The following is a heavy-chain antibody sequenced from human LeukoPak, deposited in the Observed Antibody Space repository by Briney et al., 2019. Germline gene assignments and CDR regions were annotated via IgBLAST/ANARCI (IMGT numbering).Heavy chain of an antibody. CDR3: ARGGALLLGYCSGGPCYSVDY. CDR2: ISAHNGNT. J-gene: IGHJ4*02. CDR1: GYTFTSYS. D-gene: IGHD2-15*01. Sequence: GASVKVSCKASGYTFTSYSLTWVRQAPGQGLGWMGWISAHNGNTNYAQKLQGRVTVTTDTSTSTAYMELRSLRSDDTAMYYCARGGALLLGYCSGGPCYSVDYWGQGTLVTVSS. V-gene: IGHV1-18*01.